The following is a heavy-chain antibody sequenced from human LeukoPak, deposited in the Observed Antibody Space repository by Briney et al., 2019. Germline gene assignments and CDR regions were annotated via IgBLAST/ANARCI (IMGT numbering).Heavy chain of an antibody. CDR2: ISAYNGNT. V-gene: IGHV1-18*01. D-gene: IGHD5-12*01. J-gene: IGHJ6*03. Sequence: ASVKVSCKASGYTFTSYGISWVRQAPGQGLEWVGWISAYNGNTNYALKLQGRVTMTTDTSTSTAYMELRSLRSDDTAVYYCARDLGWLRRGDYMDVWGKGTTVTVSS. CDR3: ARDLGWLRRGDYMDV. CDR1: GYTFTSYG.